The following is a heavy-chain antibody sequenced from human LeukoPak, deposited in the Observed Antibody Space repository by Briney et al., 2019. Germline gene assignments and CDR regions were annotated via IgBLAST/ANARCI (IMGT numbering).Heavy chain of an antibody. V-gene: IGHV4-39*01. J-gene: IGHJ4*02. Sequence: KSSETLSLTCTVSGGSISSSNYYWGWIRQPPGKGLEWIGSIYYSGSTYYNPSLKSRVTISVDTSKNQFSLKLSSVTAADTAVYYCARRGYSGYLYYFDYWGQGTLVTVSS. CDR2: IYYSGST. CDR1: GGSISSSNYY. D-gene: IGHD5-12*01. CDR3: ARRGYSGYLYYFDY.